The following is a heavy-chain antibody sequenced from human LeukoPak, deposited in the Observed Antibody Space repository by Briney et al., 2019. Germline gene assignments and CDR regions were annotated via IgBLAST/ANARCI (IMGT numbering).Heavy chain of an antibody. J-gene: IGHJ4*02. D-gene: IGHD3-22*01. CDR3: ARDTLPGYYESSGHGCFDY. Sequence: PGGSLRLSCAASGFTFSSYGMHWVRQAPGKGLEWVAFIRYDGSNKYYADSVKGRFTISRDNSKNTLYLQMNSLRAEDTAVYYCARDTLPGYYESSGHGCFDYWGQGTLVTVSS. CDR2: IRYDGSNK. V-gene: IGHV3-30*02. CDR1: GFTFSSYG.